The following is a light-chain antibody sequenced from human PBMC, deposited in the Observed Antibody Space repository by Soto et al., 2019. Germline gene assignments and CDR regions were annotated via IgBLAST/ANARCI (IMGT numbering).Light chain of an antibody. CDR2: AAS. Sequence: HTPTSLSASVGDRVTIPCRASQGISSYLAWYQQKPGKAPKLLIYAASTLQSGVPSRFSGSGSGTDFTLTISSPQPEDFATYYCQQLNSYLTITFAQGTRLAIK. J-gene: IGKJ5*01. V-gene: IGKV1-9*01. CDR1: QGISSY. CDR3: QQLNSYLTIT.